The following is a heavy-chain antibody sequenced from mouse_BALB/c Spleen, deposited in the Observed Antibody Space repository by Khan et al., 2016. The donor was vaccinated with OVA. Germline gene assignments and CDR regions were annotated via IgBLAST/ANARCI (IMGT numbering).Heavy chain of an antibody. D-gene: IGHD1-1*01. CDR3: ARRGLRWDFDY. V-gene: IGHV1-7*01. CDR1: GYTFIHYW. Sequence: QVQLQQSGAELAKPGASVKMSCKASGYTFIHYWILWVKQRPGQGLEWIGYINPSTGYTEYNQNFKDKATLTADKSSSTAYMQLSSLTSEDSAVYDCARRGLRWDFDYWGQGTTLTVSS. J-gene: IGHJ2*01. CDR2: INPSTGYT.